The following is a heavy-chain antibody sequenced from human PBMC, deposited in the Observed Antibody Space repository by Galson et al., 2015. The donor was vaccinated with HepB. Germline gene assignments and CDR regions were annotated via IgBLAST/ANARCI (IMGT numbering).Heavy chain of an antibody. CDR3: SRSSRWGGFYDY. CDR2: IRSKTYGGT. Sequence: SLRLSCAVSGFTFGDYAITWLRQAPGKGLEWVGFIRSKTYGGTEYAASVKGRFSISRDDSRSIAFLLMNSLKTDDTAVYYCSRSSRWGGFYDYWGQGTLVTVSS. CDR1: GFTFGDYA. D-gene: IGHD3-16*01. V-gene: IGHV3-49*03. J-gene: IGHJ4*02.